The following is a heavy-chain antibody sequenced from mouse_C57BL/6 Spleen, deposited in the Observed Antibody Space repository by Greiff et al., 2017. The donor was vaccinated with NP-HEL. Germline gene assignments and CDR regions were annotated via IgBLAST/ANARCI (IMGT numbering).Heavy chain of an antibody. J-gene: IGHJ4*01. V-gene: IGHV5-17*01. Sequence: DVMLVESGGGLVKPGGSLKLSCAASGFTFSDYGMHWVRQAPEKGLEWVAYISSGSSTIYYADTVKGRFTISRDNAKNTLFLQMTSLRSEDTAMYYCARFQIYYYGSTYAMDYWGQGTSVTVSS. CDR1: GFTFSDYG. D-gene: IGHD1-1*01. CDR2: ISSGSSTI. CDR3: ARFQIYYYGSTYAMDY.